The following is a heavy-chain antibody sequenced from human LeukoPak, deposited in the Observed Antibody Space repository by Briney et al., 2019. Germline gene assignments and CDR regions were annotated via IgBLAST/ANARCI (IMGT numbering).Heavy chain of an antibody. CDR1: GGSISSSNW. CDR2: IYHSGST. V-gene: IGHV4-4*02. J-gene: IGHJ4*02. Sequence: PSETLSLTCAVSGGSISSSNWWSWVRQPPGKGLEWIGEIYHSGSTNYNPSLKSRVTISVDKSKNQFSLKLSSVTAADTAVYYCARTRSGPSYYFDYWGQGTLVTVSS. CDR3: ARTRSGPSYYFDY.